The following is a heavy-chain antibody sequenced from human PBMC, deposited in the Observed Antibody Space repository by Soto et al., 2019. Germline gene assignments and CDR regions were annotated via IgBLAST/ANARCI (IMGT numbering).Heavy chain of an antibody. Sequence: EVQLLESGGGLVQPGGSLRLSCAASGFTFSSYAMSWVRQAPGKGLEWVSAISGSGGSTYYADSVKGRFTISRDNSKNPPNRQMNSLRAEDTAVNSCANEKWAGGMDVWGQGTTVTVSS. V-gene: IGHV3-23*01. CDR1: GFTFSSYA. CDR2: ISGSGGST. J-gene: IGHJ6*02. D-gene: IGHD6-19*01. CDR3: ANEKWAGGMDV.